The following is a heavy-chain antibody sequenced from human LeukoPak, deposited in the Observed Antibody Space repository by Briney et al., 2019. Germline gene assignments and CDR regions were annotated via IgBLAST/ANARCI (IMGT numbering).Heavy chain of an antibody. D-gene: IGHD2-2*01. CDR2: ISSSSSYI. Sequence: PGGSLRLSCAASGFTFSSYSMNWVRQAPGKGLEGVSSISSSSSYIYYADSVKGRFTISRDNAKNSLYLQMNSLRAEDTAVYYCARGNAAGYCSSTSCSRWVYWGQGTLVTVFS. J-gene: IGHJ4*02. CDR1: GFTFSSYS. V-gene: IGHV3-21*01. CDR3: ARGNAAGYCSSTSCSRWVY.